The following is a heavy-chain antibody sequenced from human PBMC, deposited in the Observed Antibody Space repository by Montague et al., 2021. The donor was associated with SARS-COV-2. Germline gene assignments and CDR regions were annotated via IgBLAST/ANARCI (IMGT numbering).Heavy chain of an antibody. Sequence: SLRLSCAASGFTFSRHEVNWVRQAPGKGLEWVSYITSDGGIIYYADFVEGRFTISRDNAKNSLYLHMNSMRVGDTAVYYCATLARGLFDHGMDVWGQGTMVTVSS. CDR2: ITSDGGII. CDR1: GFTFSRHE. V-gene: IGHV3-48*03. D-gene: IGHD3-10*01. J-gene: IGHJ6*02. CDR3: ATLARGLFDHGMDV.